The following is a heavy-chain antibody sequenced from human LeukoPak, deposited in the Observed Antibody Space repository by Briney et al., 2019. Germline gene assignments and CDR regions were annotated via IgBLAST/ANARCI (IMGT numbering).Heavy chain of an antibody. CDR2: IYHSGST. D-gene: IGHD4-17*01. V-gene: IGHV4-4*02. CDR1: GGSISSSNW. Sequence: PSGTLSLTCAVSGGSISSSNWWSWVRQPPGKGLEWIGEIYHSGSTNYNPSLKSRVTISVDTSKNQFSLKLSSVTAADTAVYYCAIEGYGDYAWDGMDVWGQGTTVTVSS. J-gene: IGHJ6*02. CDR3: AIEGYGDYAWDGMDV.